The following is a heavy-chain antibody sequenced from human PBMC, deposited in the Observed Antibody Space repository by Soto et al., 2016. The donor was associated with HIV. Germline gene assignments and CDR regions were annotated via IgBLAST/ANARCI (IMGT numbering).Heavy chain of an antibody. V-gene: IGHV3-66*01. CDR2: IYSGGRT. D-gene: IGHD6-19*01. Sequence: EVQLVESGGGLVQPGGSLRLSCAAAKFTVSSNYMTWVRQAPGKGLEWVSLIYSGGRTYYADSVRGRFTISRDSSKSTLYLQMNSLRAEDTAVYYCATDAGYSSGWGFXYWGQGTLVSVSS. CDR1: KFTVSSNY. J-gene: IGHJ4*02. CDR3: ATDAGYSSGWGFXY.